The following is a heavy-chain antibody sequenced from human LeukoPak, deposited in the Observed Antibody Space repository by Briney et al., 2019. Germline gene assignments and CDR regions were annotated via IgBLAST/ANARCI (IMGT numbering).Heavy chain of an antibody. CDR2: IKPDGSEK. CDR3: ASGNSFDY. Sequence: GGSLRLSCAASGFTFGISWMSWVRQAPGKGLECVANIKPDGSEKYYVDSVKGRFTISRDNAKNSLYLQMNSLRADDTAVYFCASGNSFDYWGQGTLVTVSS. CDR1: GFTFGISW. V-gene: IGHV3-7*01. J-gene: IGHJ4*02.